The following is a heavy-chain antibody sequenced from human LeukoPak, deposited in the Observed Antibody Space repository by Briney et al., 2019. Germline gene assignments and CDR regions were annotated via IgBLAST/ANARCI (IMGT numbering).Heavy chain of an antibody. V-gene: IGHV3-53*01. D-gene: IGHD1-26*01. J-gene: IGHJ4*02. Sequence: GGSLRLSCAASGFTVSSNYMSWVRQAPGKGLEWVSVIYSGGSTYYADSVKGRFTISRDNSKNTLYLQMNSLRAEDTAVYYGARGRELTHLDYWGQGILVTVSS. CDR1: GFTVSSNY. CDR3: ARGRELTHLDY. CDR2: IYSGGST.